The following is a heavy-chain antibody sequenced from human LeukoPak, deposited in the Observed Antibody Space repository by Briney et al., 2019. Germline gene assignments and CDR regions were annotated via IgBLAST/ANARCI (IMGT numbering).Heavy chain of an antibody. CDR1: GLTFSDFG. CDR2: INRGSNYI. D-gene: IGHD3-3*01. V-gene: IGHV3-21*01. CDR3: ARDALRFLQWLPRGFDY. Sequence: GGSIRLSCAASGLTFSDFGMNWVRKAPGKGLEWVSSINRGSNYIYYADSVKGRFTISRDNAKNSLYLQMNSLRAEDTAVYYCARDALRFLQWLPRGFDYWGQGTLVTVSS. J-gene: IGHJ4*02.